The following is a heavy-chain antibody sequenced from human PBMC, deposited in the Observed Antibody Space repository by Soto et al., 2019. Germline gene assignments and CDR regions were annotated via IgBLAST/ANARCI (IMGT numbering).Heavy chain of an antibody. V-gene: IGHV1-2*02. Sequence: ASVKVSCKASGYTFTGYYMHWVRQAPGQGLEWMGWINPNSGGTNYAQKFQGRVTMTRDTSISTAYMELSRLRSDDTAVYYCATPAEVAGTVCYYYGMDVWGQGTTVTVSS. CDR2: INPNSGGT. CDR3: ATPAEVAGTVCYYYGMDV. CDR1: GYTFTGYY. J-gene: IGHJ6*02. D-gene: IGHD6-19*01.